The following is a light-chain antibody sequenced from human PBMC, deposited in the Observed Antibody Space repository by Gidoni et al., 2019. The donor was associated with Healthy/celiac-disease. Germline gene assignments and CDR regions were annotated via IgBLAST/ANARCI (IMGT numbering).Light chain of an antibody. J-gene: IGLJ2*01. CDR3: RSYTSSSTGGV. CDR2: EVS. CDR1: SSDVGGYNY. V-gene: IGLV2-14*01. Sequence: QSALTQPTSVSASPGQSITISCPGTSSDVGGYNYVSWYQQHPGKAPKLMIYEVSNRPSGVSNRFSGSKSGNTASLTISGLQAEDEADYYCRSYTSSSTGGVFGGGTKLTVL.